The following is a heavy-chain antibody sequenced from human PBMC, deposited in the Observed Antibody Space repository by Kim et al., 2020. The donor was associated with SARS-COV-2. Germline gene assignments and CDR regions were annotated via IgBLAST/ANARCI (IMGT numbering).Heavy chain of an antibody. CDR3: AREGSGSYNWFDP. Sequence: KYYQNFQGRVTITRDTSATTAYMELSSLTSKATAVYYCAREGSGSYNWFDPWGQGTLVTVSS. D-gene: IGHD3-10*01. J-gene: IGHJ5*02. V-gene: IGHV1-3*01.